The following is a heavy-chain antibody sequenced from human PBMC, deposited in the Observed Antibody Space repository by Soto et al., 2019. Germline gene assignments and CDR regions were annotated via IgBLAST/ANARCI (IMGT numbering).Heavy chain of an antibody. CDR3: ARDRYGDYFFDY. Sequence: EVQLVESGGGLVQPGESLRLSCAAPGFTFSRYSMNWVRQAPGKGLEWISYISGSGTSIYYADSVQGRFTISRDNARSSLYLQMNSLRDEDTAVYSCARDRYGDYFFDYWGQGTLVTVSS. CDR1: GFTFSRYS. V-gene: IGHV3-48*02. CDR2: ISGSGTSI. J-gene: IGHJ4*02. D-gene: IGHD4-17*01.